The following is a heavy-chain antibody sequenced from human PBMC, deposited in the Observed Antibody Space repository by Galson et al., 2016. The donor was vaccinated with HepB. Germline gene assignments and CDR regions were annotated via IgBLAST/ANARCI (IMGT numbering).Heavy chain of an antibody. D-gene: IGHD6-13*01. V-gene: IGHV4-4*02. CDR1: GASITSNNW. CDR3: ARASDFHDSSWFYFDY. CDR2: IFHSGII. Sequence: SETLSLTCAVSGASITSNNWWTWVRQPPGKGLEWIGEIFHSGIINYNPSLKSRVTLSVDKSKNHFSLRLNSVTAADTAVYYCARASDFHDSSWFYFDYWGQGTLVTVSS. J-gene: IGHJ4*02.